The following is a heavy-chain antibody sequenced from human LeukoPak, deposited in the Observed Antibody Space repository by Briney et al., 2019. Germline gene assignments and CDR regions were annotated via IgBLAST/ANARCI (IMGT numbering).Heavy chain of an antibody. CDR2: IYYIGTT. Sequence: SETLSLTCSVSGGALRSSGSYWGWIRQPPGKELEWIESIYYIGTTYYNPSLESRVSISLDTSKNQFSLKLTSVTASDTAVYYCASASGTYYEGFDSWGQGTLVSVSS. D-gene: IGHD1-26*01. CDR3: ASASGTYYEGFDS. CDR1: GGALRSSGSY. V-gene: IGHV4-39*01. J-gene: IGHJ4*02.